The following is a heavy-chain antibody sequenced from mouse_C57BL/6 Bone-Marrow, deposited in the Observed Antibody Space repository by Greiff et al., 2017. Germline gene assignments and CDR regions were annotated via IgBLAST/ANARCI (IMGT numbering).Heavy chain of an antibody. Sequence: EVQLQQSGPELVKPGASVKISCKASGYSFTDYNMNWVKQSNGKSLEWIGVSNPNYGTTSYNQKFKGKATLTVDPSSSTAYMQLNSLTSEDSAVYYCERGYDYDCSIDFWGRGTSVTVSS. CDR3: ERGYDYDCSIDF. J-gene: IGHJ4*01. V-gene: IGHV1-39*01. CDR1: GYSFTDYN. D-gene: IGHD2-4*01. CDR2: SNPNYGTT.